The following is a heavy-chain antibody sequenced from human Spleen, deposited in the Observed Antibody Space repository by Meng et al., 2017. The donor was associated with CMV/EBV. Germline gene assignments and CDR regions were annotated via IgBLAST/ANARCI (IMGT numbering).Heavy chain of an antibody. CDR1: GGSISSYY. J-gene: IGHJ4*02. Sequence: GSLRLSCTVSGGSISSYYWSWIRQPPGKGLEWIGYIYYSGSTNYNPSLKSRVTISVDTSKNQFSLKLSSVTAADTAVYYCAREGPNDYSNYYLDYWGQGTLVTVSS. D-gene: IGHD4-11*01. CDR3: AREGPNDYSNYYLDY. CDR2: IYYSGST. V-gene: IGHV4-59*01.